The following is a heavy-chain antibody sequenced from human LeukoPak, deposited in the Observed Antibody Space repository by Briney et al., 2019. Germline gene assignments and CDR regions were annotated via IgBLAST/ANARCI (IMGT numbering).Heavy chain of an antibody. CDR1: GGSFSGCY. Sequence: SETLSLTCAVYGGSFSGCYWSWTGQPPGKGLEGIGEINRSGSPNYNPSLKSRVTISVDTSKNQFSLKLSSVTAADTAVYYCARGTGGSSGWYALDPWGPGTLVTVSS. J-gene: IGHJ5*02. CDR3: ARGTGGSSGWYALDP. CDR2: INRSGSP. V-gene: IGHV4-34*01. D-gene: IGHD6-19*01.